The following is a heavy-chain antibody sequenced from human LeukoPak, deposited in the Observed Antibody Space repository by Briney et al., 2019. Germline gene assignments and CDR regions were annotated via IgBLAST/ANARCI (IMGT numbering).Heavy chain of an antibody. CDR3: ARVFWEYQLPPQIPLYGMDV. Sequence: PSQTLSLTCTVSGGSISSGDYYWSWIRQPPGKGLEWIGYIYYSGSTYYNPSLKSRVTISVDRSKNQFSLKLSSVTAADTAVYYCARVFWEYQLPPQIPLYGMDVWGQGTTVTVSS. V-gene: IGHV4-30-4*01. J-gene: IGHJ6*02. CDR1: GGSISSGDYY. D-gene: IGHD2-2*01. CDR2: IYYSGST.